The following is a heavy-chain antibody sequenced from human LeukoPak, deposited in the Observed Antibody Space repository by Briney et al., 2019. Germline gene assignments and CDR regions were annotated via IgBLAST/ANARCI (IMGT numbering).Heavy chain of an antibody. D-gene: IGHD4-17*01. Sequence: PGGSLRLSCAASGFTFSNYAMSWVRQAPGKGLEWVSAISKSGGRTYYADSVKGRFTISRDNSKNTLYLQMNSLRAEDTAVYYCAKDSPLDYGEQWGQGTLVTVSS. CDR3: AKDSPLDYGEQ. CDR2: ISKSGGRT. CDR1: GFTFSNYA. J-gene: IGHJ4*02. V-gene: IGHV3-23*01.